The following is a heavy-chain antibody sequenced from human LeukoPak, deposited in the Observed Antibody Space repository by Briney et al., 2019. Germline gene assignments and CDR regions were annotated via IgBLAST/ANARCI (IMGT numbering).Heavy chain of an antibody. CDR3: ARDQEPKRFDP. D-gene: IGHD1-14*01. V-gene: IGHV4-30-2*01. CDR2: IYHSGST. Sequence: SETLSLTCTVSGGSISSGGYYWSWIRQPPGKGLELIGYIYHSGSTYYNPSLKSRVTISVDRSKNQFSLKLSSVTAADTAVYYCARDQEPKRFDPWGQGTLVTVSS. J-gene: IGHJ5*02. CDR1: GGSISSGGYY.